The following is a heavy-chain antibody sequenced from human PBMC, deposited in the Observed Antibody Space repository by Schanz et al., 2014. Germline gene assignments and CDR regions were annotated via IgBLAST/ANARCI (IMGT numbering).Heavy chain of an antibody. V-gene: IGHV3-21*02. CDR1: GFTFSTTW. J-gene: IGHJ4*02. CDR3: ARDGVDAAAGGNY. D-gene: IGHD6-13*01. CDR2: ISSSSSYI. Sequence: EAQLLESGGGLVQPGGSLRLSCLASGFTFSTTWMNWVRQAPGKGLEWVSSISSSSSYISYADSVKGRFTISRDNAKNSLYLQMNSLRAEDTAVYYCARDGVDAAAGGNYWGQGTLVTVSS.